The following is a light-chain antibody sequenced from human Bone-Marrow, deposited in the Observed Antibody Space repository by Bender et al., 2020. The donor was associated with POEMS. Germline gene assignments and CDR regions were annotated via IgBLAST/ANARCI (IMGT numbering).Light chain of an antibody. CDR3: SSYTSSSTLL. V-gene: IGLV2-14*03. CDR2: DVS. CDR1: SSDVGNYNY. Sequence: QSALTQPRSVSGSPGQSVTISCTGTSSDVGNYNYVSWYRQDPGKAPRLIMYDVSHRPSGVSDRFFGSKSADTASLSISRLQPDDEGYYYCSSYTSSSTLLFGGGTKLTVL. J-gene: IGLJ2*01.